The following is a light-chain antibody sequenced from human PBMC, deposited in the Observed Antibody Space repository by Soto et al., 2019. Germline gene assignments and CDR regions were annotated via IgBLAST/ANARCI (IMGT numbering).Light chain of an antibody. V-gene: IGKV1-27*01. CDR1: QGISNY. CDR3: QKYNSAPMYT. Sequence: DIQMTQSPSSLSASVGDRVTITCRASQGISNYLAWYQQKPGKVPKLLIYAASTLQSGVPSRFSGSGSGTDFTLTISSLQPEDVATYYCQKYNSAPMYTFGKGTKLEMK. CDR2: AAS. J-gene: IGKJ2*01.